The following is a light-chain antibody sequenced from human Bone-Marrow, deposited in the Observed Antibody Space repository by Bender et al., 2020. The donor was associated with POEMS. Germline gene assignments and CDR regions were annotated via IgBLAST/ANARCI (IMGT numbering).Light chain of an antibody. CDR3: QSYDPTLIGRKV. CDR2: ANT. CDR1: RSNIGSGFD. V-gene: IGLV1-40*01. J-gene: IGLJ3*02. Sequence: QSVLTQPPSVSGAPGQRVTISCTGSRSNIGSGFDVHWYQHLPGTAPKLLIYANTNRPSGVPDRFSGSKSGTSASLAITGLQAEDEADYYCQSYDPTLIGRKVFGGGTRLTVL.